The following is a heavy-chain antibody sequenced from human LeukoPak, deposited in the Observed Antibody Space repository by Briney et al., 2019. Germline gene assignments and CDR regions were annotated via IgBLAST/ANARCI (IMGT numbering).Heavy chain of an antibody. Sequence: GASVKVSCKASGYTFTSYGISWVRQAPGQGLEWMGWISAYNGNTNYAQKLQGRVTMTTDTSTSTAYMELRSLRSDDTAVYYCARPQWYYDSSGYYYGGLDYWGQGTLVTVSS. J-gene: IGHJ4*02. V-gene: IGHV1-18*01. CDR3: ARPQWYYDSSGYYYGGLDY. CDR2: ISAYNGNT. D-gene: IGHD3-22*01. CDR1: GYTFTSYG.